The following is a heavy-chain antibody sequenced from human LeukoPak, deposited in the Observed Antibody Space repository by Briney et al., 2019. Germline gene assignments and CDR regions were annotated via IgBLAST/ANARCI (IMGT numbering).Heavy chain of an antibody. J-gene: IGHJ4*02. D-gene: IGHD6-19*01. Sequence: GGSLRLSCAVSGFTFSSYAMSWVRQAPGKGLGWVSTISGSGGTTYYADSVKGRFTISRDNSKNTLYLQMNSLRAEDTAVYYCAKPVARTGYFDYWGQGTLVTVSS. CDR2: ISGSGGTT. CDR1: GFTFSSYA. V-gene: IGHV3-23*01. CDR3: AKPVARTGYFDY.